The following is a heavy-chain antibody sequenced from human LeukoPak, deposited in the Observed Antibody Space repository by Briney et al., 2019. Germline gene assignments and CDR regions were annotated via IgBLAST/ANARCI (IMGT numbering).Heavy chain of an antibody. V-gene: IGHV3-64*01. CDR2: ISSNGGST. CDR1: GFTFSSYA. D-gene: IGHD6-13*01. J-gene: IGHJ4*02. Sequence: PGGSLRLSCAASGFTFSSYARHWVRQAPGKGLEYVSAISSNGGSTYYANSVKGRFTISRDNSKNTLYLQMGSLRAEDMAVYYCARDGGIAAAGTFDYWGQGTLVTVSS. CDR3: ARDGGIAAAGTFDY.